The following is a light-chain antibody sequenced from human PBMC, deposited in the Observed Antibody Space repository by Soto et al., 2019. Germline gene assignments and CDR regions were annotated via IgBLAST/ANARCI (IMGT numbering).Light chain of an antibody. J-gene: IGLJ1*01. V-gene: IGLV3-1*01. CDR2: EDS. Sequence: SYELTQPPSVSVSPGQTASSTCSGDKLGDKYASWHQQRPGQSPVLVIYEDSKRPAGIPERFSGSNSGNTATLTISGTQAMDEADYYCQAWDSSALYVFGTGTKVTVL. CDR1: KLGDKY. CDR3: QAWDSSALYV.